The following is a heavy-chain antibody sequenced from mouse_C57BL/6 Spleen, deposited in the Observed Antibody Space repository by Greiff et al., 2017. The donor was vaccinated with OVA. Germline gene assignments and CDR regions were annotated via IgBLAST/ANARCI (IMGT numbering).Heavy chain of an antibody. CDR1: GYSITSDY. V-gene: IGHV3-8*01. CDR2: ISYSGST. J-gene: IGHJ3*01. D-gene: IGHD2-2*01. Sequence: EVKLQESGPGLAKPSQTLSLTCSVTGYSITSDYWNWIRKFPGNKLEYMGYISYSGSTYYNPSLKSRISITRATSKNQYYLQLNSVTTEDTATYDSATDGRGGLPFAYWGQGTLVTVSA. CDR3: ATDGRGGLPFAY.